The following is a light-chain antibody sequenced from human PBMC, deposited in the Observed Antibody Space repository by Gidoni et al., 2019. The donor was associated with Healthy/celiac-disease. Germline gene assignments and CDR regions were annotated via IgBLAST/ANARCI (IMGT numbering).Light chain of an antibody. V-gene: IGLV3-19*01. CDR3: NSRDSSGNHP. Sequence: SSELTQDPAVSGALGQTVRITCQGDSLRSYYASWYQQKPGQAPVLVIYGKNNRPSGIPDRFSGSSSGNTASLTITGAQAEDEADYYCNSRDSSGNHPFGTGTKVTVL. J-gene: IGLJ1*01. CDR2: GKN. CDR1: SLRSYY.